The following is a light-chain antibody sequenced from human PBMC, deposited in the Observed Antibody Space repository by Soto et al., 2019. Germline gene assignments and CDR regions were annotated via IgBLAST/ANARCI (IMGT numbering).Light chain of an antibody. CDR2: GAS. Sequence: EIVMTQSPATLSVSPGDRATLSCRPSQIVSSNLAWYQQKPGQAPRLLIYGASTRDTGIPARFSGSGSGTEFTLTISSLQSEDFAVYYCQQYNNWPRTFGQGTKVDIK. CDR1: QIVSSN. CDR3: QQYNNWPRT. V-gene: IGKV3-15*01. J-gene: IGKJ1*01.